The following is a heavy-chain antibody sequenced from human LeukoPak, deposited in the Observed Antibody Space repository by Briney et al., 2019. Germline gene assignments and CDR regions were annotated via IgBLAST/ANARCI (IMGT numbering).Heavy chain of an antibody. CDR3: ARGSPDYDILRRNAEAFNI. D-gene: IGHD3-9*01. V-gene: IGHV4-34*01. CDR2: IHNRGIT. CDR1: GGSFSGYY. J-gene: IGHJ3*02. Sequence: SETLSFTCAVCGGSFSGYYWSWIRQPPGQGREWIGEIHNRGITNYNPPLMSRVTISLDPTINHFSLRMSSVTAADTAMYYCARGSPDYDILRRNAEAFNIWGQGTMVTVSS.